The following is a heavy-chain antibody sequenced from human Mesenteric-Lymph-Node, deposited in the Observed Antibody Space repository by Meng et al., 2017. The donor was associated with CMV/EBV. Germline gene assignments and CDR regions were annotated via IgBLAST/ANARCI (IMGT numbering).Heavy chain of an antibody. D-gene: IGHD1-1*01. CDR1: GGSISSSSYY. CDR2: IYFSGNT. J-gene: IGHJ4*02. CDR3: AQTGTTGDY. V-gene: IGHV4-39*01. Sequence: SETLSLTCTVSGGSISSSSYYWGWIRQPPGKGLECIGSIYFSGNTYYNPSLKSRVTISVDTSKNQFSLKLSSVTAADTAVYYCAQTGTTGDYWGQGTLVTVSS.